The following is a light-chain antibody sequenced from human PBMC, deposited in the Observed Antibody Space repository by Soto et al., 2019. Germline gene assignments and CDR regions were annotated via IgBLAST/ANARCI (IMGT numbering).Light chain of an antibody. CDR1: SGSVSTNYY. CDR3: VLYLGRGISV. J-gene: IGLJ3*02. CDR2: STN. V-gene: IGLV8-61*01. Sequence: QAVVTREPSFSVSPGGTVTLTCGLSSGSVSTNYYPSWYQQTPGQAPRTLIYSTNTRSSGVPDRFSGSILGNKAALTISGAQAEDESDYFCVLYLGRGISVFGGGTKVTVL.